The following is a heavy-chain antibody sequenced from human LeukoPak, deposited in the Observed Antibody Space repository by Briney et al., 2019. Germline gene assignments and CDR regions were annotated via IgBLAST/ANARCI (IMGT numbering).Heavy chain of an antibody. CDR1: GFTFSSYG. Sequence: GGSLRLSCAASGFTFSSYGMHWVRQAPGKGLEWEAVIWYDGSNKYYADSVKGRFTISRDNSKNTLYLQMNSLRAEDTAVYYCAKDDSIVAVEGAFDIWGQRTMVTVSS. CDR2: IWYDGSNK. J-gene: IGHJ3*02. CDR3: AKDDSIVAVEGAFDI. V-gene: IGHV3-33*06. D-gene: IGHD3-22*01.